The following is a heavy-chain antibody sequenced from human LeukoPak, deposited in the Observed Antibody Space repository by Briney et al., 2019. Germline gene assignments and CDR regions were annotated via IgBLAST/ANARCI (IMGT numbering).Heavy chain of an antibody. CDR2: ISYDGNNK. CDR3: AKQQYSNGWYYCDD. J-gene: IGHJ4*02. V-gene: IGHV3-30-3*02. Sequence: PGRSLRLSCAAFGFTFSNYAMHWVRQAPGKGLEWVAVISYDGNNKYYADSVKGRFTISRDNSKKTLYLQLNSLRAEDTAVYYCAKQQYSNGWYYCDDRGQGTLVTVSS. D-gene: IGHD6-19*01. CDR1: GFTFSNYA.